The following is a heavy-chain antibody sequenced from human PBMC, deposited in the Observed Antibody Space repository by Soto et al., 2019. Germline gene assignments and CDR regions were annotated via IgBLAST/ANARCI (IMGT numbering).Heavy chain of an antibody. V-gene: IGHV7-4-1*01. Sequence: ASVKVSCKASGYTFTSYAMNWVRQAPGQGLEWMGWINTNTVNPTDAQGFTGRFVFSLDTSVSTAYLQICSLKAEDTAVYYCARGCLTILSYYRMDLCGQGTTVTVSS. CDR1: GYTFTSYA. CDR2: INTNTVNP. CDR3: ARGCLTILSYYRMDL. D-gene: IGHD3-3*01. J-gene: IGHJ6*02.